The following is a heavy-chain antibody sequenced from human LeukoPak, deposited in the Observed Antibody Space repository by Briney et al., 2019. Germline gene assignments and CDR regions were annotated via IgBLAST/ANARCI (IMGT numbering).Heavy chain of an antibody. V-gene: IGHV4-59*01. CDR3: ARAGNSYATGYYFDF. J-gene: IGHJ4*02. CDR2: IYYTGDT. D-gene: IGHD3-16*01. Sequence: PSETLSLTCTVSGGSIGNYYWTWIRQSPGKGLEWIGYIYYTGDTNCNPSLKSRVTISLDTSRNQFSLEVTSATAADTAIYYCARAGNSYATGYYFDFWGQGTLVTVSS. CDR1: GGSIGNYY.